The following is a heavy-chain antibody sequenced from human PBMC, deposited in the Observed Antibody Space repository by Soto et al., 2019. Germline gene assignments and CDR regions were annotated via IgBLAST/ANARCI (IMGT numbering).Heavy chain of an antibody. CDR2: IYYSGST. Sequence: PSETLSLTCTVSGGSISSSSYYWGWIRQPQGQGLEWIGSIYYSGSTYYNPSRKSRATISVDTYKNQFPLKLSSVTAAATAVYYCARHEMKQLVSSGFDPWGQGTLFTVSS. CDR3: ARHEMKQLVSSGFDP. D-gene: IGHD6-13*01. V-gene: IGHV4-39*01. CDR1: GGSISSSSYY. J-gene: IGHJ5*02.